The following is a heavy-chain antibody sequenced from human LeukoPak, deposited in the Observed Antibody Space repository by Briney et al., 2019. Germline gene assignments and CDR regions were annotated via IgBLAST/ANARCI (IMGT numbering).Heavy chain of an antibody. J-gene: IGHJ4*02. Sequence: GGSLRLSCAASGFTFSSYAMSWVRQAPGKGLEWVSAISGGGGSTYYADSVKGRFTISRDNSKNTLYLQMNSLRAEDTAVYYCAKDLSGSGWCGDYWGQGTLVTVSS. CDR1: GFTFSSYA. D-gene: IGHD6-19*01. CDR3: AKDLSGSGWCGDY. CDR2: ISGGGGST. V-gene: IGHV3-23*01.